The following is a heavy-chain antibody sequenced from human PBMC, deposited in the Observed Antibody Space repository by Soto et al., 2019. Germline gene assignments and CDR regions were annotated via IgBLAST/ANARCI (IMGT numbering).Heavy chain of an antibody. D-gene: IGHD2-2*01. Sequence: ASVNVSCKASGYTFTSYDINWVRQATGQGLELMGWMNPNSGNTGYAQKFQGRVTMTRXTXXXXAXMXLXXXXSEXTAVYXCARGLGRVVPAPSDYWGQGTLVTVSS. CDR3: ARGLGRVVPAPSDY. J-gene: IGHJ4*02. V-gene: IGHV1-8*01. CDR1: GYTFTSYD. CDR2: MNPNSGNT.